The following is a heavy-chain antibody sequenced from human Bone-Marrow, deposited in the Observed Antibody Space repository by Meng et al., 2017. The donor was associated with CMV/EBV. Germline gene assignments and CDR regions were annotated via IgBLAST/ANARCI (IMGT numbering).Heavy chain of an antibody. CDR1: GYSISSGYY. CDR2: IYHSGST. CDR3: ARGRGCSSTSCSVGTSEFDY. Sequence: SETLSLTCTVSGYSISSGYYWGWIRQPPGKGLEWIGSIYHSGSTYYNPSLKSRVTISVDTSKNQFSLKLSSVTAADTAVYYCARGRGCSSTSCSVGTSEFDYWGQGTLVTVSS. V-gene: IGHV4-38-2*02. J-gene: IGHJ4*02. D-gene: IGHD2-2*01.